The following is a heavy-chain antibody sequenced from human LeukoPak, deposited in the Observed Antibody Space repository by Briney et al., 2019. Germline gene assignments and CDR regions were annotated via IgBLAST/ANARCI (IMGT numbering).Heavy chain of an antibody. J-gene: IGHJ4*02. D-gene: IGHD2-2*02. CDR3: ARVPGPYTTSRFDY. CDR1: GYTFSRYY. V-gene: IGHV1-2*02. Sequence: ASVKVSCKTSGYTFSRYYLHWVRQAPGQGPEWMGTIDPTSGGTHYAQKFQGRVTVTRDTSTSTVYMELSGLRSDDTAVYYCARVPGPYTTSRFDYWGQGTLVTVSS. CDR2: IDPTSGGT.